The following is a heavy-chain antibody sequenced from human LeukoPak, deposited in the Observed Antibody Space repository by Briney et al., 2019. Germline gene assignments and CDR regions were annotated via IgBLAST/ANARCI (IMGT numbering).Heavy chain of an antibody. Sequence: SQTLSLTCTVSGVSISSGDHYWSWIRQPPGKGLGWIGYIDNSGNTYYDPSLNSRVTISGDTSKNHFSLKLRSVTAADTAVFYCAKMGILTGSFDYWGQGTLVTVSS. J-gene: IGHJ4*02. CDR1: GVSISSGDHY. D-gene: IGHD3-9*01. CDR2: IDNSGNT. V-gene: IGHV4-30-4*01. CDR3: AKMGILTGSFDY.